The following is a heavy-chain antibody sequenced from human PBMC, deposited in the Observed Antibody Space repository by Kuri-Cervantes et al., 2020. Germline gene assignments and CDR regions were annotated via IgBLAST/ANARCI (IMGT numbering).Heavy chain of an antibody. V-gene: IGHV4-30-2*01. D-gene: IGHD1-26*01. Sequence: SCAVSGGSISSGGYSWSWIRQPPGKGLEWIGYIYHSGSTYYNPSLKSRVTISVDRSKNQFSLKLSSVTAADTAVYYCARERVASREPRYFDHWGQGTLVTVSS. CDR1: GGSISSGGYS. CDR3: ARERVASREPRYFDH. J-gene: IGHJ4*02. CDR2: IYHSGST.